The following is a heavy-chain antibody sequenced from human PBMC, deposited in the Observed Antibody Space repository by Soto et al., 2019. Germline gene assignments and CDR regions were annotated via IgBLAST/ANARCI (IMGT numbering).Heavy chain of an antibody. Sequence: SETLSLTCAVYGGSFSGYYWSWIRQPPGKGLEWIGEINHSGSTNYNPSLKSRVTISVDTSKNQFSLKLSSVTAADTAVYYCARAPPYDSSGTWGQGTLVTVSS. V-gene: IGHV4-34*01. D-gene: IGHD3-22*01. J-gene: IGHJ4*02. CDR2: INHSGST. CDR1: GGSFSGYY. CDR3: ARAPPYDSSGT.